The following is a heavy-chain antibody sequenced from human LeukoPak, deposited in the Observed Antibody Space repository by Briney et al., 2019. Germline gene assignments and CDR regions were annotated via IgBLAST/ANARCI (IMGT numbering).Heavy chain of an antibody. D-gene: IGHD6-13*01. V-gene: IGHV4-34*01. J-gene: IGHJ5*02. Sequence: PSETLSLTCAVYGESFSGYYWSWIRQPPGKGLEWIGEINHSGSTNYNPSLKSRVTISVDTSKNQFSLKLSSVTAADTAVYYCARGKGLREMHTLRTAAGTRCWFDPWGQGTLVTVSS. CDR2: INHSGST. CDR3: ARGKGLREMHTLRTAAGTRCWFDP. CDR1: GESFSGYY.